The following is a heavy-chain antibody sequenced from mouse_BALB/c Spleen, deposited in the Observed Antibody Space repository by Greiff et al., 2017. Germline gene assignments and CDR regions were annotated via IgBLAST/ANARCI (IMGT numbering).Heavy chain of an antibody. D-gene: IGHD3-1*01. CDR1: GFTFSSFG. CDR2: ISSGSSTI. V-gene: IGHV5-17*02. CDR3: ARSCPPSQLGLRNAMDD. Sequence: EVQLVESGGGLVQPGGSRKLSCAASGFTFSSFGMYWVRQAPEKGLEWVAYISSGSSTIYYADTVKGRFTISRDNPKNTLFLQMTSLRSEDTAMYYCARSCPPSQLGLRNAMDDWGQGTSVTVSS. J-gene: IGHJ4*01.